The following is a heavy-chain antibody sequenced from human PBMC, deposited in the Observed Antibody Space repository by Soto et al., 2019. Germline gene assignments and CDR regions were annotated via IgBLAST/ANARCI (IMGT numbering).Heavy chain of an antibody. CDR3: GRRGRRDGYNLQFEY. Sequence: SETLSLTCTVSGCSISSYYWRWIRQPPGKGLEWIGYISYSGSTNYNPSLKSRVTMSVDTSNNKFSLKLSSVTAVDTAVYECGRRGRRDGYNLQFEYWGQGTLVTVSS. V-gene: IGHV4-59*01. J-gene: IGHJ4*02. CDR1: GCSISSYY. CDR2: ISYSGST. D-gene: IGHD5-12*01.